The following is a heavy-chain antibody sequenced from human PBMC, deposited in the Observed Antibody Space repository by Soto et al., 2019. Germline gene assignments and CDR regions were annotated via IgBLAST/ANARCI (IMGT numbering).Heavy chain of an antibody. J-gene: IGHJ4*02. CDR1: GFSFGTFV. Sequence: SGGSLRLSCAASGFSFGTFVVTWFRQAPGGGLEWVASITDSGYTASYAETVEGRFTVSRDNSKNKLHLQMNDLRAEDTATYYCAKNGQWLATPPEAWGQGTLVTVSS. CDR3: AKNGQWLATPPEA. D-gene: IGHD6-19*01. V-gene: IGHV3-23*01. CDR2: ITDSGYTA.